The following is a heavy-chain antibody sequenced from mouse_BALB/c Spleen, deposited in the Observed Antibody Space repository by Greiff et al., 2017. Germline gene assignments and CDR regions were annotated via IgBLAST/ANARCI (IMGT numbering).Heavy chain of an antibody. CDR2: IDPFNGGT. D-gene: IGHD2-10*02. V-gene: IGHV1S135*01. CDR1: GYSFTSYY. Sequence: QLQESGPELMKPGASVKISCKASGYSFTSYYMHWVKQSHGKSLEWIGYIDPFNGGTSYNQKFKGKATLTVDKSSSTAYMHLSSLTSEDSAVYYCARKGYGNYGYAMDYWGQGTSVTVSS. CDR3: ARKGYGNYGYAMDY. J-gene: IGHJ4*01.